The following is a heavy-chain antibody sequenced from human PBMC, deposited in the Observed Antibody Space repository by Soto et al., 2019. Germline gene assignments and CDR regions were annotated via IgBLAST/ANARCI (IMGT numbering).Heavy chain of an antibody. J-gene: IGHJ6*02. CDR3: ARARVGLVTNSYGMDV. D-gene: IGHD3-9*01. CDR1: GGSISSYY. Sequence: SETLSLTCTVSGGSISSYYWSWIRQPPGKGLEWIGYIYYSGSTNYNPSLKSRVTISVDTSKNQFSLKLSSVTAADTAVYYCARARVGLVTNSYGMDVWGQGTTVTVSS. V-gene: IGHV4-59*01. CDR2: IYYSGST.